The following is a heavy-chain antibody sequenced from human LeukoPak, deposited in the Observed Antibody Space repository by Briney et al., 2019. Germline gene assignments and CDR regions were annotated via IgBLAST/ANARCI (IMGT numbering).Heavy chain of an antibody. J-gene: IGHJ4*02. CDR2: ISYDGTNK. CDR3: ARGEGKYTYGPFDY. V-gene: IGHV3-30*04. D-gene: IGHD5-18*01. Sequence: GGSLRLSCAASGFTFSNYAIHWVRQAPGKGLEWVAVISYDGTNKYYAVSVEGRFTISRDNSKNTLYLQMNSLRAEDTAVYYCARGEGKYTYGPFDYWGQGALVTVSS. CDR1: GFTFSNYA.